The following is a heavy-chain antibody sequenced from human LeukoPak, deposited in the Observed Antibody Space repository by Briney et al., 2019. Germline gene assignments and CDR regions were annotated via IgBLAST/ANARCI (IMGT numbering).Heavy chain of an antibody. CDR3: AREVRYSYGYQFDY. V-gene: IGHV1-18*01. J-gene: IGHJ4*02. CDR2: ISAYNGNT. Sequence: ASVKVSCKASGYTFTSYGISWVRQAPGQGLEWIGWISAYNGNTNYAQKLQGRVTMTTDTSTSTAYMELRSLRSDDTAVYYCAREVRYSYGYQFDYWGQGTLVTVSS. CDR1: GYTFTSYG. D-gene: IGHD5-18*01.